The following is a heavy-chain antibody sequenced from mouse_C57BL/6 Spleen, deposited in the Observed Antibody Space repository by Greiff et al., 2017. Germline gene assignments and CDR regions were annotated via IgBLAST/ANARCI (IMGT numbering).Heavy chain of an antibody. CDR3: ARTYYSNHYFDY. Sequence: EVKLQEPGGGLVKPGGSLTLSCAASGFTFSDYGMHWVRQAPEKGLEWVAYISSGSSTIYYADTVKGRFTISRDNAKNTLFLQMTSLRSEDTAMYYCARTYYSNHYFDYWGQGTTLTVSS. D-gene: IGHD2-5*01. J-gene: IGHJ2*01. CDR1: GFTFSDYG. CDR2: ISSGSSTI. V-gene: IGHV5-17*01.